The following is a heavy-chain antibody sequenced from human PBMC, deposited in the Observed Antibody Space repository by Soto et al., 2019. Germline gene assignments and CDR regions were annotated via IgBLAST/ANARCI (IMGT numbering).Heavy chain of an antibody. Sequence: PVWSLRLSCPSSLFTFSSYDMHLVLHSTIKFLEWVSAIGTAGDTYYPGSVKGRFTISRENAKNSLYLQMNSLRAEDTAVYYCARVAYYYDSSGYPSAYYFDYWGQGTLVTVSS. D-gene: IGHD3-22*01. CDR3: ARVAYYYDSSGYPSAYYFDY. CDR1: LFTFSSYD. CDR2: IGTAGDT. J-gene: IGHJ4*02. V-gene: IGHV3-13*01.